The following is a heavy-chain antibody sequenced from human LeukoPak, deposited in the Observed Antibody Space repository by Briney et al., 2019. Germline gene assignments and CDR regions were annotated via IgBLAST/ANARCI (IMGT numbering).Heavy chain of an antibody. V-gene: IGHV1-3*01. Sequence: ASVKVSCKASGYTFTSYAMHWVRQAPGQRLEWMGWTNAGNGNTKYSQKFQGRVTITRDTSASTAYMELSSLRSEDTAVYYCALGIPTTAMIHYWGQGTLVTVSS. D-gene: IGHD7-27*01. CDR3: ALGIPTTAMIHY. J-gene: IGHJ4*02. CDR2: TNAGNGNT. CDR1: GYTFTSYA.